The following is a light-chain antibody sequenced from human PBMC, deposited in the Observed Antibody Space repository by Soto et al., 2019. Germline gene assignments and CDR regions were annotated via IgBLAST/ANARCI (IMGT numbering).Light chain of an antibody. CDR2: DAS. V-gene: IGKV3-15*01. CDR1: QSVSSN. J-gene: IGKJ5*01. Sequence: EIVLTQSPATLSLSPGERATLSWGASQSVSSNLAWYRQKPGQAPRLLMYDASTRATGIPATYSGSGSGTEFTLTISRLQYEDFAVYYCQHYTNWTITFGQGTRLEIK. CDR3: QHYTNWTIT.